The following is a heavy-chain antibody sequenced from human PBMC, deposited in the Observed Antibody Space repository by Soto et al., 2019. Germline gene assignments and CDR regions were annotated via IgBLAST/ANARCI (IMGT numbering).Heavy chain of an antibody. V-gene: IGHV1-8*02. Sequence: ASVKVSCKASGYTFTSYAMHWVRQAPGQRLEWMGWMNPNSGNTAYAQNFQGRVTMTRDTSTSTVYMELSSLRSEDTAVYYCARKRIAEPIDYWGQGTLVTVSS. CDR1: GYTFTSYA. CDR2: MNPNSGNT. J-gene: IGHJ4*02. D-gene: IGHD6-13*01. CDR3: ARKRIAEPIDY.